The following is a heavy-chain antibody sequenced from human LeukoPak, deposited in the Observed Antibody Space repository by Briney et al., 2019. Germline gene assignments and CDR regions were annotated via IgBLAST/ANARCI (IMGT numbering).Heavy chain of an antibody. CDR3: AKSDNSGWLSWFDP. D-gene: IGHD6-19*01. CDR1: GGSISSDY. CDR2: IYHSGST. J-gene: IGHJ5*02. V-gene: IGHV4-59*01. Sequence: SETLSLTCTVSGGSISSDYWSWIRQPPGKGLEWIGYIYHSGSTNYNPSLKSRVTISVDTSKNQFSLKLSSVTAADTAVYYCAKSDNSGWLSWFDPWGQGTLVTVSS.